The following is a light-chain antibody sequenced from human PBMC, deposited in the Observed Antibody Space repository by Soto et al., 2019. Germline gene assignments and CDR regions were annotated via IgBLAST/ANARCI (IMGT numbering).Light chain of an antibody. CDR1: SSNIGAGYD. V-gene: IGLV1-40*01. J-gene: IGLJ1*01. CDR2: GNS. CDR3: QSYDSSLSGYV. Sequence: QSVLTQPPSVSGAPGQRVTISYTGSSSNIGAGYDVHWYQQLPGTAPKLLIYGNSNRPSGVPDRFSGSKSGTSASLAITGLQDEDEADYYCQSYDSSLSGYVFGTGTKVTVL.